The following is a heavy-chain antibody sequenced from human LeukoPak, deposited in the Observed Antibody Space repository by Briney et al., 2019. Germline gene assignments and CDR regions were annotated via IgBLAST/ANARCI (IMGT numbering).Heavy chain of an antibody. J-gene: IGHJ4*02. D-gene: IGHD3-22*01. V-gene: IGHV4-59*01. CDR3: ARGGGYYDSTGPFDY. CDR2: IYYSGST. Sequence: SETLSLTCTVSGGSMSSYYWGWIRQPPGKGLEWIGYIYYSGSTNYNPSLKSRVTISVDTSKNQFSLKLSSVTAADTAVYYCARGGGYYDSTGPFDYWGQGTLVTVSS. CDR1: GGSMSSYY.